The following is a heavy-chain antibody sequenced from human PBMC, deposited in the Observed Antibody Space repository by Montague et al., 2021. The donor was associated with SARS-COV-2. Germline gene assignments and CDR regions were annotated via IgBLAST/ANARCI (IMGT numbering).Heavy chain of an antibody. CDR3: AGDQTVLEWVWYGTDV. CDR1: GGSFSTYY. Sequence: SETLSLTCAVYGGSFSTYYWAWICQSPGKGLEWNGNIDHSGNTNYNQSLKSRVSITVDTSSIKFSLYLTSVTAADAAVSYCAGDQTVLEWVWYGTDVWGPGTTVTVSS. J-gene: IGHJ6*02. CDR2: IDHSGNT. V-gene: IGHV4-34*01. D-gene: IGHD3-3*01.